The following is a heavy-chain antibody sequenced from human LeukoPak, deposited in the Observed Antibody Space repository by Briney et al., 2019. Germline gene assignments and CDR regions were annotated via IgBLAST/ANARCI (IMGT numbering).Heavy chain of an antibody. J-gene: IGHJ3*02. V-gene: IGHV1-2*02. CDR1: GYIFTGHY. CDR3: ARDSSVGGDAFDI. CDR2: INPNSGGT. D-gene: IGHD3-10*01. Sequence: ASVKVSCKASGYIFTGHYIHWVRQAPGQGLEWMGWINPNSGGTNYAQKFQGRVTMTRDTSISTAYMELSRLRSDDTAVFYCARDSSVGGDAFDIWGQGTMVTVSS.